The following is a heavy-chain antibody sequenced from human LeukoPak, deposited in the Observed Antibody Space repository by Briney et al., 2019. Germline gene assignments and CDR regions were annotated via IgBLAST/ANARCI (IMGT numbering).Heavy chain of an antibody. CDR2: ISAYNGNT. J-gene: IGHJ5*02. CDR1: GYTFTSYA. Sequence: ASVKVSCKASGYTFTSYAMNWVRQAPGQGLEWMGWISAYNGNTNYAQKLQGRVTMTTDTSTSTAYMELRSLRSDDTAVYYCARDGNYYDSLDPWGQGTLVTVSS. CDR3: ARDGNYYDSLDP. D-gene: IGHD3-22*01. V-gene: IGHV1-18*01.